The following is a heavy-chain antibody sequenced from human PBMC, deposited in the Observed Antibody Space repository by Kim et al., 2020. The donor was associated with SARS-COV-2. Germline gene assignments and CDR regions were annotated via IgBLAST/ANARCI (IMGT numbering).Heavy chain of an antibody. CDR2: GST. Sequence: GSTSYAQKFQGRVTMTRDTSTSTVYMELSSLRSEDTAVYYCASMGARGGDWGQGTLVTVSS. V-gene: IGHV1-46*01. D-gene: IGHD1-26*01. CDR3: ASMGARGGD. J-gene: IGHJ4*02.